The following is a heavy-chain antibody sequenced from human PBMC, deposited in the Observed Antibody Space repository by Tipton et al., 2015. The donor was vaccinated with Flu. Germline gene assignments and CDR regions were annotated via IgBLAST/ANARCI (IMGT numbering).Heavy chain of an antibody. Sequence: LRLSCTVSGDSISSYYWSWIRQPAGKGLEWIGRIYSSGSTNYNPSLKSRVTMSVDTSKNQFSLKLNSVAAADTAVYYCARLYKSGGTWGQGTQVTVSS. V-gene: IGHV4-4*07. J-gene: IGHJ4*02. CDR2: IYSSGST. CDR1: GDSISSYY. D-gene: IGHD6-19*01. CDR3: ARLYKSGGT.